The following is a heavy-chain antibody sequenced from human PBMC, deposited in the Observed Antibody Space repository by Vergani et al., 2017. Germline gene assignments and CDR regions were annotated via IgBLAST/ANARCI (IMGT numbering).Heavy chain of an antibody. Sequence: QVQLVESAGGVVQPGGSLRLSCAASGFTFSNFGMHWIRQAPGKGLGWLAYIGKDGINTRYRDAVKGRFTVTRDNSKDILYLQMDSLRSEATALYYCANYWRDSTDGLPDAWGPGTLVIVSS. J-gene: IGHJ5*02. CDR1: GFTFSNFG. V-gene: IGHV3-30*02. CDR3: ANYWRDSTDGLPDA. D-gene: IGHD2-21*02. CDR2: IGKDGINT.